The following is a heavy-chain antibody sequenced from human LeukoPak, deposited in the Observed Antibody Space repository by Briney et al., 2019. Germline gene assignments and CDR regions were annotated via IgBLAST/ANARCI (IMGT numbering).Heavy chain of an antibody. CDR3: AKDLMRDRWFGES. Sequence: GGSLRLSCAASGLTISSNYMNWVRQAPGKGLEWVAFIRYDGNDKFYAKSVKGRFTISRDTSRNTLYLQMNSLRPEDTAVYYCAKDLMRDRWFGESWGQGTLVTVSS. CDR1: GLTISSNY. CDR2: IRYDGNDK. J-gene: IGHJ5*02. D-gene: IGHD3-10*01. V-gene: IGHV3-30*02.